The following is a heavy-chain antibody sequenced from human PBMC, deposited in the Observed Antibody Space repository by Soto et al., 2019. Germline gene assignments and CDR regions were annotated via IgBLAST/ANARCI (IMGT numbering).Heavy chain of an antibody. CDR3: AREPYGSGSYYFDS. CDR1: GFTFSSYS. CDR2: ISSSASAM. V-gene: IGHV3-48*02. Sequence: EVQLVESGGGLVQPGGSLRLSCAASGFTFSSYSMNWVRQAPGKGLEWVSYISSSASAMYYADPVKGRFTISRDKAENSLYLQMNSLRDEDTAVYYCAREPYGSGSYYFDSWGQGTMVIVSS. J-gene: IGHJ4*02. D-gene: IGHD3-10*01.